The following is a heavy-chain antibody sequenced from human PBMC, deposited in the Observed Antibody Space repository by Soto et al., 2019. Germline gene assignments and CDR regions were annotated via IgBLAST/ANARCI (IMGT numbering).Heavy chain of an antibody. J-gene: IGHJ6*02. Sequence: QVQLVQSGAEVKKPGASVKVSCKASGYTFTSYGISWVRQAPGQGLEWMGWISAYNGNTNYAQKLQGRVTMATDTTPSTAYTELRSLRSDDTDVYYCAGDGYIRGWGAMDVWGQGTTVTVS. D-gene: IGHD6-25*01. CDR2: ISAYNGNT. V-gene: IGHV1-18*01. CDR3: AGDGYIRGWGAMDV. CDR1: GYTFTSYG.